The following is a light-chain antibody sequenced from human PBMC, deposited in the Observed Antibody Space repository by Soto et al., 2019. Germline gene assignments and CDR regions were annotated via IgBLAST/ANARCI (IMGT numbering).Light chain of an antibody. V-gene: IGKV3-11*01. Sequence: EVVLTQSPATLSLSPGERATLSCRASENVRTFVDWYQQTPGRAPRVLIYDASSRATGVPPRFRGSGSGANFTLTINNLEPEDSAIYFCQQRSNWPWTFGQGTKVDIK. J-gene: IGKJ1*01. CDR2: DAS. CDR3: QQRSNWPWT. CDR1: ENVRTF.